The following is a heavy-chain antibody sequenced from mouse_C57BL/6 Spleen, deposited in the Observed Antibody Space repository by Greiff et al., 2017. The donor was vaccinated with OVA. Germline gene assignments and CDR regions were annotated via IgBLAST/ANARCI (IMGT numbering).Heavy chain of an antibody. V-gene: IGHV1-82*01. Sequence: QVQLQQSGPELVKPGASVTISCKASGYAFSSSWMNWVKQRPGKGLEWIGRIYPGDGDTNYNGKFKGKATLTADKSSSTAYRQLSSLTSEDSAVDYCARFPYTIDYWGQGTSVTVSS. CDR1: GYAFSSSW. CDR2: IYPGDGDT. J-gene: IGHJ4*01. CDR3: ARFPYTIDY.